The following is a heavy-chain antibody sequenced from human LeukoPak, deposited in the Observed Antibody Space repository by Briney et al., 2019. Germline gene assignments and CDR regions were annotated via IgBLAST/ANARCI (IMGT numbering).Heavy chain of an antibody. V-gene: IGHV4-59*08. Sequence: SETLSLTCTVSGGSISSYYWSWIRQPPGKGLEWIGYIYYSGSTNYNPSLKSRVTISVDTSTNQFSLKLSSVTAADTAVYYCARAYSSGWTDHDAFDIWGQGTMVTVSS. J-gene: IGHJ3*02. D-gene: IGHD6-19*01. CDR2: IYYSGST. CDR3: ARAYSSGWTDHDAFDI. CDR1: GGSISSYY.